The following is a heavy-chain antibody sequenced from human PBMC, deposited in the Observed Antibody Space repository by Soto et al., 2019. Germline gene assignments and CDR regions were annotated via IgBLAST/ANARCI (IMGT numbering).Heavy chain of an antibody. CDR2: IYWDGES. V-gene: IGHV2-5*02. Sequence: QITLKEAGPTLVQPTEPLTLTCTFSGFSFTTTRMGVGWTRQPPGKALEWLAIIYWDGESRDNPLLRRRLTLPKDPSKNQVVLTMTNMDPKDTATYYCAHIDSTGTTTYFDSWGPGIPFTVAS. D-gene: IGHD1-1*01. CDR1: GFSFTTTRMG. J-gene: IGHJ4*02. CDR3: AHIDSTGTTTYFDS.